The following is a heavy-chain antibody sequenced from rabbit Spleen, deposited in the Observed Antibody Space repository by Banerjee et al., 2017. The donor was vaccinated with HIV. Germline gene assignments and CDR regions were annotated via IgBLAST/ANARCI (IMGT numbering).Heavy chain of an antibody. Sequence: QSLEESGGDLVKPGGSLKLSCKASGFDFSTYSMSWVRQAPGKGLEWIGYIDVSGGSTTHYASWAKGRFTVSKTSSTTVTLQMTSLTVADTATYFCAKYADSSGHFNLWGPGTLVTVS. CDR1: GFDFSTYS. CDR3: AKYADSSGHFNL. V-gene: IGHV1S40*01. J-gene: IGHJ4*01. CDR2: IDVSGGSTT. D-gene: IGHD8-1*01.